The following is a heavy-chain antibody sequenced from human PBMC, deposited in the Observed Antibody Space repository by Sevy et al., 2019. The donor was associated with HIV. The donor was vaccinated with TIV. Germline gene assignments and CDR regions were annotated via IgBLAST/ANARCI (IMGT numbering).Heavy chain of an antibody. D-gene: IGHD3-3*01. J-gene: IGHJ6*02. CDR3: ARGFLKWLPSGMDV. Sequence: SETLSLTCTVSGGSISSYYWNWIRQPPGKGLEWIGYIYYSGTSYNPSLKSRVTISADTSKNQFSLKLSSVTAADTAVYYCARGFLKWLPSGMDVWGQGTTVTVSS. CDR1: GGSISSYY. V-gene: IGHV4-59*01. CDR2: IYYSGT.